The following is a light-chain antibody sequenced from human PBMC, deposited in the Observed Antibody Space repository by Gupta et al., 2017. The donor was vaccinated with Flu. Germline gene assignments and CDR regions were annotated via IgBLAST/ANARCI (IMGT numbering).Light chain of an antibody. V-gene: IGKV1-39*01. J-gene: IGKJ3*01. CDR3: LQSDRSPRFT. Sequence: DVQMTQSPSSVSASVGDGVTITCRASQSISSFLSWYQQKPGEAPKLLTYHQPSFQGGVPARFSATGSGTDFTLTISSLQPEEFATYYGLQSDRSPRFTFGPGTRVNV. CDR2: HQP. CDR1: QSISSF.